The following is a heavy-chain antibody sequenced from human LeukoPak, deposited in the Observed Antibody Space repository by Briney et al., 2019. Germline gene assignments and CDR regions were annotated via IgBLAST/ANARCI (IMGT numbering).Heavy chain of an antibody. V-gene: IGHV3-30*18. CDR3: AKDFGQWLGVY. J-gene: IGHJ4*02. CDR1: GFTFSNYA. CDR2: ISYDGSNK. D-gene: IGHD6-19*01. Sequence: GGSLRLSCAASGFTFSNYAMSWVRQAPGKGLEWVAVISYDGSNKYYADSVKGRFTISRDNSKNTLYLQMNSLRAEDTAVYYCAKDFGQWLGVYWGQGTLVTVSS.